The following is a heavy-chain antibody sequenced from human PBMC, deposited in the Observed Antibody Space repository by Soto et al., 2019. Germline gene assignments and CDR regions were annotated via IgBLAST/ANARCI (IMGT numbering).Heavy chain of an antibody. CDR3: ARDSAAAGSPSWYYYYGMDV. Sequence: SVKVSCKASGGTFSSYAISWVRQAPGQGLEWMGGIIPIFGTANYAQKFQGRVTITADESTSTAYMELSSLRSEDTAVYYCARDSAAAGSPSWYYYYGMDVWGQGTTVTVSS. CDR2: IIPIFGTA. J-gene: IGHJ6*02. D-gene: IGHD6-13*01. V-gene: IGHV1-69*13. CDR1: GGTFSSYA.